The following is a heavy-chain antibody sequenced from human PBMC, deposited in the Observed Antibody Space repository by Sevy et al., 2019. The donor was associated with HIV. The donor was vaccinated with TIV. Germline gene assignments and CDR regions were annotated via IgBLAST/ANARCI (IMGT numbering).Heavy chain of an antibody. J-gene: IGHJ4*02. CDR3: VKAAAGRNFDY. V-gene: IGHV3-23*01. Sequence: GGSLRLSCAASGFTFSSYAMSWVRQAPGKGLEWVSAISGSGGSTYEADSVKGRFIISRDNSKNTLYLQMNSLRAEDTAVYYCVKAAAGRNFDYWGQGTLVTVSS. D-gene: IGHD6-13*01. CDR1: GFTFSSYA. CDR2: ISGSGGST.